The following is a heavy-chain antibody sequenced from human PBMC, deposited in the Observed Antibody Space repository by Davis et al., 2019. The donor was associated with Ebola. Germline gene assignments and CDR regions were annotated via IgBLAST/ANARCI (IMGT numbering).Heavy chain of an antibody. J-gene: IGHJ4*02. CDR1: GFTFSSYS. Sequence: GESLKISCAASGFTFSSYSMNWVRQAPGKGLEWVSGTSGSGGTTHYTDSVKGRFTISRDNSKNTLYLQMNSLRAEDTAVYYCARRSQQLATYWGQGTLVTVSS. CDR2: TSGSGGTT. V-gene: IGHV3-23*01. D-gene: IGHD6-13*01. CDR3: ARRSQQLATY.